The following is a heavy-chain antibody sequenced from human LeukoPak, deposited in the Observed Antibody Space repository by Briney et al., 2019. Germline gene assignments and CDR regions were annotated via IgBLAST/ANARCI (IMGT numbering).Heavy chain of an antibody. D-gene: IGHD3-3*01. V-gene: IGHV1-18*01. Sequence: ASVKVSCKASGYTFTSYGISWVRQAPGQGLEWMGWISAYNGNTNYAQKLQGRVTMTTDTSTSTAYMELRSPRSDDTAVYYCARDSRDFWSGYHNDYWGQGTLVTVSS. CDR3: ARDSRDFWSGYHNDY. J-gene: IGHJ4*02. CDR2: ISAYNGNT. CDR1: GYTFTSYG.